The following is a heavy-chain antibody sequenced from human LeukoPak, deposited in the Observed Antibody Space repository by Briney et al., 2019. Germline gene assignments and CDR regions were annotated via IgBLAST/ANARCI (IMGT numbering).Heavy chain of an antibody. V-gene: IGHV4-39*01. CDR3: TSEISSASNY. D-gene: IGHD6-6*01. CDR2: IYYTGST. CDR1: GGSISSSGYY. Sequence: SETLSLTCTVSGGSISSSGYYWGWIRQPPGEGLEWIGSIYYTGSTHYSPSLKSRVTISADTSKNEFSLKLSSVTAADTAVYYCTSEISSASNYWGQGTLVTVSS. J-gene: IGHJ4*02.